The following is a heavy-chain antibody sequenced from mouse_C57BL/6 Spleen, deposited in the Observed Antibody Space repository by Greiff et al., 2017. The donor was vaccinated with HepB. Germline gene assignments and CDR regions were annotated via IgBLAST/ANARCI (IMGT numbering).Heavy chain of an antibody. CDR2: ISYDGSN. Sequence: EVQLQQSGPGLVKPSQSLSLTCSVTGYSITSGYYWNWIRQFPGNKLEWMGYISYDGSNNYNPSLKNRISNTRDTSKNQFFLKLNSVTTEDTATYYCARDYGFAYWGQGTLVTVSA. CDR3: ARDYGFAY. CDR1: GYSITSGYY. D-gene: IGHD1-1*01. J-gene: IGHJ3*01. V-gene: IGHV3-6*01.